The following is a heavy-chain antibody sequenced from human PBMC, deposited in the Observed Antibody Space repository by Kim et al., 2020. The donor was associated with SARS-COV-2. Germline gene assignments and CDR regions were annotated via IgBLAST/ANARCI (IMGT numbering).Heavy chain of an antibody. CDR3: ARDRVGGYYYGMDV. CDR1: GGSISSYY. Sequence: SETLSLTCTVSGGSISSYYWSWIRQPPGKGLEWIGYIYYSGSTNYNPSLKSRVTISVDTSKNQFSLKLSSVTAADTAVYYCARDRVGGYYYGMDVWGQGTTVTVSS. J-gene: IGHJ6*02. V-gene: IGHV4-59*01. D-gene: IGHD1-26*01. CDR2: IYYSGST.